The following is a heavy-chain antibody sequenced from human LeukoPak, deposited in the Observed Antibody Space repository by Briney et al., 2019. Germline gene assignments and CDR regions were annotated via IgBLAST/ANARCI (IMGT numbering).Heavy chain of an antibody. D-gene: IGHD4-17*01. CDR2: IYYSGST. V-gene: IGHV4-59*08. CDR3: ARHYGDYGFDY. CDR1: GGSISSYY. J-gene: IGHJ4*02. Sequence: SETLSLTCTVSGGSISSYYWSWIRQPPGKGLEWIGYIYYSGSTNYNPSLKSRVTISVDTSKNQFSLKLSSVTAADTAVYYCARHYGDYGFDYWGQGTLVTVSS.